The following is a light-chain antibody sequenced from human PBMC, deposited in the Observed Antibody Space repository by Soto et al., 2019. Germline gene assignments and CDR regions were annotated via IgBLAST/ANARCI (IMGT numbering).Light chain of an antibody. CDR1: QSVTHNY. CDR2: GAS. V-gene: IGKV3-20*01. Sequence: EIVLTQSPGTLSLSPGERATLSCRASQSVTHNYLAWYQQKPGQAPRLLIYGASFRATGIPDRFSGSGSGTDFTLTISRLEPEDFAVYYCQQYGSSPRTFGQGTKVEIK. CDR3: QQYGSSPRT. J-gene: IGKJ1*01.